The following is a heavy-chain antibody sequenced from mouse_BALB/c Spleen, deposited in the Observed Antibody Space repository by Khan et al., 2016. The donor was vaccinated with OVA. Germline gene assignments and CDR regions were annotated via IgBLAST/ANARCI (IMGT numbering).Heavy chain of an antibody. J-gene: IGHJ3*01. V-gene: IGHV1S135*01. D-gene: IGHD1-1*01. CDR2: IDPFNGGA. CDR3: ARHGSTSWFAY. CDR1: GYSFSTFY. Sequence: EVQLQESGPEPMKPGASVKISCKASGYSFSTFYIHWVTRSHGKTLEWIGYIDPFNGGATYNQKFKGKATLTVDKSSSTAYMHLTSLTSEDSAVYYCARHGSTSWFAYWGQGTLVTVSA.